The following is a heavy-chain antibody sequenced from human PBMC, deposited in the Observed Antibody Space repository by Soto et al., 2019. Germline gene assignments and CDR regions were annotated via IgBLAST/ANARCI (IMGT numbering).Heavy chain of an antibody. V-gene: IGHV4-59*01. Sequence: PSETLSLTCTVSGDSISTFYWGWMRQSPGKELEWIGYVYYTGSTNYNPSLKSRVTISVDRSKNQFSLKLTSANAADTAVYYCAKDLAAYYGSGSYLFDYWGQGTLVTVSS. D-gene: IGHD3-10*01. J-gene: IGHJ4*02. CDR1: GDSISTFY. CDR2: VYYTGST. CDR3: AKDLAAYYGSGSYLFDY.